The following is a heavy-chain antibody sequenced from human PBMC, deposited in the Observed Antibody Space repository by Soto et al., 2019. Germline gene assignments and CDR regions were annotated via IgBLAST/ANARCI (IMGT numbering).Heavy chain of an antibody. CDR1: GGSFSGYY. Sequence: QVQLQQWGAGLLKPSETLSLTCAVYGGSFSGYYWTWIRQPPGTGLEWFGEINHSGSTNYNPSLKSRVTISVDTSKHQFSLKLTSVTAADTAVYYCARDQITGLFDYWGQGTLVTVSS. V-gene: IGHV4-34*01. J-gene: IGHJ4*02. CDR2: INHSGST. CDR3: ARDQITGLFDY. D-gene: IGHD2-8*02.